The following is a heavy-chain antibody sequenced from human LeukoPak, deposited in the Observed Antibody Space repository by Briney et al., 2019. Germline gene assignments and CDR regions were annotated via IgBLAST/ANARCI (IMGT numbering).Heavy chain of an antibody. Sequence: NTSETLSLTCTVSGGSISSSYSYWGWLRQPPGKGLEWIGNIYYSGSTYYSPSLTSRVTVSVDTSENQFSLKLSSVTAADTAVYYCARAHSIASYYYGVDVWGQGTTVTVSS. J-gene: IGHJ6*02. CDR1: GGSISSSYSY. CDR2: IYYSGST. D-gene: IGHD2/OR15-2a*01. V-gene: IGHV4-39*07. CDR3: ARAHSIASYYYGVDV.